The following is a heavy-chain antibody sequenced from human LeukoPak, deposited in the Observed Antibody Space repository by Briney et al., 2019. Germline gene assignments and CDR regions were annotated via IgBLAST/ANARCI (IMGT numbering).Heavy chain of an antibody. CDR3: ARACCGVAAAGTLVCVDYFDY. CDR1: GYTFTSYY. D-gene: IGHD6-13*01. V-gene: IGHV1-46*01. Sequence: ASVKVSCKASGYTFTSYYMHWVRQAPGQGLEWMGIINPSGGSTSYAQKFQGRVTMTRDTSTSTVYMELSSLRSEDTAMYSCARACCGVAAAGTLVCVDYFDYWGQGTLVTVSS. J-gene: IGHJ4*02. CDR2: INPSGGST.